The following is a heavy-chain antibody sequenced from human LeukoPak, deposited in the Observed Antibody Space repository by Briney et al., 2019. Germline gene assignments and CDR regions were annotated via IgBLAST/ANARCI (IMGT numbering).Heavy chain of an antibody. CDR3: AREVVGATSGDY. V-gene: IGHV3-74*01. CDR1: GFTFSSYW. CDR2: INSDGSTT. D-gene: IGHD1-26*01. Sequence: GGSLRLSCEASGFTFSSYWMHWVRQAPGKGLVWVSRINSDGSTTSYADSVKGRFTISRDNAKNTLCLQMNSLGAEDTAVYYCAREVVGATSGDYWGQGTLVTVSS. J-gene: IGHJ4*02.